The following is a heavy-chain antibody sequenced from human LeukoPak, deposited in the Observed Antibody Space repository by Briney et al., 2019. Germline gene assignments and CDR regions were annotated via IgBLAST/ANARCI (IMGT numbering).Heavy chain of an antibody. D-gene: IGHD3-22*01. J-gene: IGHJ4*02. V-gene: IGHV3-21*01. CDR1: GFTFTTYS. CDR2: ISSGSSPI. CDR3: ATPIYESGRYYLPIFYY. Sequence: KPGGSLRLSCEASGFTFTTYSMTWVRQAPGKGLEWVSIISSGSSPIFSADSLKGRFTISRDNAKNSLYLQMSSLRAEDTAVYHCATPIYESGRYYLPIFYYWGQGTLVTVSS.